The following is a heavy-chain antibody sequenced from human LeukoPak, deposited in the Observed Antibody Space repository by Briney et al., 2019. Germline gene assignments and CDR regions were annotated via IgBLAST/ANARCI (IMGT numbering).Heavy chain of an antibody. V-gene: IGHV1-69*04. CDR1: GYSFINYG. CDR3: ARFRCSSTSCYSHWFDP. J-gene: IGHJ5*02. Sequence: SVKVSCKASGYSFINYGFTWVRQAPGQGLEWMGRIIPILGIANYAQKFQGRVTITADKSTSTAYMELSSLRSEDTAVYYCARFRCSSTSCYSHWFDPWGQGTLVTVSS. D-gene: IGHD2-2*01. CDR2: IIPILGIA.